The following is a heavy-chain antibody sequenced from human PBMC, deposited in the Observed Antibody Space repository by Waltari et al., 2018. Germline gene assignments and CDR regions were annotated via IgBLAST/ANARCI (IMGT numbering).Heavy chain of an antibody. D-gene: IGHD2-15*01. CDR1: GFTFSSSC. Sequence: EVQLVESGGGLVQPGGSLRLSCAASGFTFSSSCLRWVRQAPGKGLEWVANIKQDGSEKYYVDSVKGRFTISRDNAKNSLYLQMNSLRAEDTAVYYCARDHPGILFGSWGQGTLVTVSS. V-gene: IGHV3-7*01. J-gene: IGHJ4*02. CDR2: IKQDGSEK. CDR3: ARDHPGILFGS.